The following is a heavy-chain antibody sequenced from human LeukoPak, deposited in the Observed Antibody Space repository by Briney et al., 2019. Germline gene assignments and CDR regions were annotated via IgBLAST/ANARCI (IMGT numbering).Heavy chain of an antibody. D-gene: IGHD6-6*01. CDR2: VYSDGIA. Sequence: PSETLSLTCTVSGVSVNEYFWSWIRQPPGRGLEWIGYVYSDGIADYSPSLKGRATISVDSSKNQVSLSLRSATAADTAVYYCAQEIVLVMSGHASPYYMDVWGRGTTVVVSS. J-gene: IGHJ6*03. V-gene: IGHV4-59*02. CDR3: AQEIVLVMSGHASPYYMDV. CDR1: GVSVNEYF.